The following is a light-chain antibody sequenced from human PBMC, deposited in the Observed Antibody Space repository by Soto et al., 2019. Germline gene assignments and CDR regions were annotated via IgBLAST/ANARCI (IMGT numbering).Light chain of an antibody. V-gene: IGKV3-15*01. CDR2: AAS. J-gene: IGKJ1*01. CDR3: QQYNDWPPWT. CDR1: QSISSN. Sequence: ETVMTQSPATLSVSPGDRATLSCRASQSISSNLAWYQQKPGQAPRLLIYAASARATGIPARFSGSGSGTEFTLTISSLQSEDFAVYYCQQYNDWPPWTFGQGTKVGIK.